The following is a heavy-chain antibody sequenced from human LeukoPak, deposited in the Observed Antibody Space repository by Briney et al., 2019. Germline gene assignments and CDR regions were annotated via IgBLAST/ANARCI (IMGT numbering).Heavy chain of an antibody. V-gene: IGHV4-39*07. CDR3: ARGIAVAEKDAFDI. J-gene: IGHJ3*02. D-gene: IGHD6-19*01. CDR1: GGSISSSSYY. CDR2: INHNGRT. Sequence: SETLSLTCTVSGGSISSSSYYWDWIRQPPGKGLEWIGEINHNGRTNYNPSLKSRVIMSVDTSKNQFSLKLSSVTAADTAVYYCARGIAVAEKDAFDIWGQGTMVTVSS.